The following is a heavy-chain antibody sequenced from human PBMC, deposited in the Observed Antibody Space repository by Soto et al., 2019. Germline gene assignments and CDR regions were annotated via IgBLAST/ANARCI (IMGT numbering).Heavy chain of an antibody. J-gene: IGHJ3*02. V-gene: IGHV1-18*04. D-gene: IGHD3-10*01. CDR3: ARDNSRLDYGSGSYYMNAFDI. CDR1: GYSFTSYG. Sequence: ASVKVSCKSSGYSFTSYGVCWVRQVPGQGLEWMGYISPNSGYTTYAQNLRGRVTMATDTSTSTVYMELSSLRSEDTAVYYCARDNSRLDYGSGSYYMNAFDIWGQGTMDTVSS. CDR2: ISPNSGYT.